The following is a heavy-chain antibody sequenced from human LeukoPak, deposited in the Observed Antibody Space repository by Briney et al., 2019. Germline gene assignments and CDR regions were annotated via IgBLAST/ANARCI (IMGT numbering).Heavy chain of an antibody. D-gene: IGHD2-15*01. CDR2: IYTSGST. Sequence: SETLSLTCTVSGGSISGYYWSWIRQPAGKGLERIGRIYTSGSTNYNPSLKSRVTMSVDTSKNQFPLKLTSVTAADTAVYYCARGYCSGGSCYIFDYWGRGSLATVSS. J-gene: IGHJ4*02. CDR1: GGSISGYY. CDR3: ARGYCSGGSCYIFDY. V-gene: IGHV4-4*07.